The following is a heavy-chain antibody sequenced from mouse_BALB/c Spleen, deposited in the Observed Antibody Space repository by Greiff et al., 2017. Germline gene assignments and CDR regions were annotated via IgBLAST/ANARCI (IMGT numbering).Heavy chain of an antibody. CDR1: GYSFTGYF. Sequence: VQLQQSGPELVKPGASVKISCKASGYSFTGYFMTWVMQSHGKSLEWIGRINPYNGYTFYNQKFKGKATLTVDKSTSTAHMELRSLASEDSAVYYSARDYYGSSLDYWGQGTTLTVSS. J-gene: IGHJ2*01. CDR2: INPYNGYT. D-gene: IGHD1-1*01. V-gene: IGHV1-20*02. CDR3: ARDYYGSSLDY.